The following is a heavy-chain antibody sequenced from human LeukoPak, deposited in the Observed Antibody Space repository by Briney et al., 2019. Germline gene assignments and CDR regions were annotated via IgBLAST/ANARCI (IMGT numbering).Heavy chain of an antibody. V-gene: IGHV3-7*01. CDR2: IKQDGSQR. Sequence: GGSLRLSCTASGFTFSDYWMTWVRPAPGKGPEWVANIKQDGSQRYYVDSVRGRFTISRDNAKNSLFLQMNGLRAEDTAVYYCARRGGSSSRRSPIDYWGQGTLVTVSS. CDR3: ARRGGSSSRRSPIDY. J-gene: IGHJ4*02. CDR1: GFTFSDYW. D-gene: IGHD6-6*01.